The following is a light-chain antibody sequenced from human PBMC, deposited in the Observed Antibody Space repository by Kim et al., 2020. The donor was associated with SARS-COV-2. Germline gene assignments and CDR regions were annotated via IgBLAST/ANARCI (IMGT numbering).Light chain of an antibody. Sequence: VSQRQTARNTFSGDALPEKQTYWYQQKSGQAPLLLIYKDSERPSGIPGRFSGSSSGTTVTLTISGVQAEDDADYYCQSADGSGTYVFGTGTKVTVL. V-gene: IGLV3-25*03. CDR3: QSADGSGTYV. CDR1: ALPEKQ. J-gene: IGLJ1*01. CDR2: KDS.